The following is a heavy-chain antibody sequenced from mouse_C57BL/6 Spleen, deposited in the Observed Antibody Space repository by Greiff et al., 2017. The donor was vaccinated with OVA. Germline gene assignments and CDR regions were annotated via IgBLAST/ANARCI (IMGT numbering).Heavy chain of an antibody. Sequence: VQLQQPGAELVRPGTSVKLSCKASGYTFTSYWMHWVKQRPGQGLEWIGVIDPSDSYTNYNQKFKGKATLTVDTSSSTAYMQLSSLTSEDSAVYYCARERGTDSSGYVPAWFAYWGQGTLVTVSA. CDR1: GYTFTSYW. D-gene: IGHD3-2*02. J-gene: IGHJ3*01. CDR2: IDPSDSYT. V-gene: IGHV1-59*01. CDR3: ARERGTDSSGYVPAWFAY.